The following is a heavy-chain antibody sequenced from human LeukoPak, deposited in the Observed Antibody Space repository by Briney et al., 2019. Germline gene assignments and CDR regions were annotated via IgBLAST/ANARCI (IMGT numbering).Heavy chain of an antibody. V-gene: IGHV3-21*01. Sequence: GGSLRLSCAASGFTFSSYSMNWVRQAPGKGLEWVSSISSSSSYIYYADSVKGRFTISRDNAKNSLYLQMNSLRAEDTAVYYCAKDQVGYRGWYYYYGMDVWGQGTTVTVSS. CDR1: GFTFSSYS. D-gene: IGHD5-12*01. CDR2: ISSSSSYI. J-gene: IGHJ6*02. CDR3: AKDQVGYRGWYYYYGMDV.